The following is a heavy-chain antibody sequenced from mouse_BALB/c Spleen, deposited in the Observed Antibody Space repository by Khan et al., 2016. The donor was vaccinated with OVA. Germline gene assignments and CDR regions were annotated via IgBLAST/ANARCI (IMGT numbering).Heavy chain of an antibody. J-gene: IGHJ4*01. CDR2: ISSSGST. V-gene: IGHV3-2*02. Sequence: EVKLLESGPGLVKPSQSLSLTCTVTGYSITSDYAWNWIRQFPGNKLEWMGYISSSGSTNYNPALKSRISITRDPSKNQLFLEWNSVPTGDTATYYRARYGSRYNYAMDYWGQGTSVTVSS. D-gene: IGHD2-2*01. CDR3: ARYGSRYNYAMDY. CDR1: GYSITSDYA.